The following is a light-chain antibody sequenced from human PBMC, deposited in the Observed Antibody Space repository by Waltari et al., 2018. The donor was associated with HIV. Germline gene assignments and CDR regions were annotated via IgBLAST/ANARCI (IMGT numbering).Light chain of an antibody. V-gene: IGLV3-19*01. Sequence: SSELTQDPAVSVALGQTVRITCQGDSLRSYYASWYQQKPGQAPVLVIYGKNNRPSGFPDRFSGSSSGNTASLTITGAQAEDEADYYCNSRDSSGNHLDRWVFGGGTKLTVL. CDR3: NSRDSSGNHLDRWV. J-gene: IGLJ3*02. CDR2: GKN. CDR1: SLRSYY.